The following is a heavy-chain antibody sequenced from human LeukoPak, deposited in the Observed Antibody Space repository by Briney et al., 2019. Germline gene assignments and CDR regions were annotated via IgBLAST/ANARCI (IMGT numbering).Heavy chain of an antibody. CDR3: ARVPLFYFDY. J-gene: IGHJ4*02. V-gene: IGHV3-66*01. CDR2: ISSGGYT. CDR1: GFSVSSSY. Sequence: GGSLRLSCAASGFSVSSSYLSWVRQAPGKGLEWVSTISSGGYTYYADSVKGRFTISRDSSKNTVCLQMSSLRAEDTAVYYCARVPLFYFDYWGQGTLVTVSS.